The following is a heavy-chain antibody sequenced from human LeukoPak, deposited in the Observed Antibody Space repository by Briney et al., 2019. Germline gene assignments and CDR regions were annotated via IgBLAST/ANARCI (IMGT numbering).Heavy chain of an antibody. CDR2: ISAYNGSA. CDR1: DFSFTSYG. J-gene: IGHJ6*02. D-gene: IGHD6-19*01. CDR3: ARDLTSNVAVTEYHYYAMDI. V-gene: IGHV1-18*01. Sequence: ASVTVSCKASDFSFTSYGMSWVRQAPGQGLEWVGWISAYNGSAKYAQKLQGRVTMTTDTSTGTAYMELRSLRPDDTAVYYCARDLTSNVAVTEYHYYAMDIWGQGTTVTVSS.